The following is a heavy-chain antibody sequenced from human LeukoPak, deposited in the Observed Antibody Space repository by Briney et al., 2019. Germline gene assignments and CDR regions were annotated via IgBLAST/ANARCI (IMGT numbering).Heavy chain of an antibody. Sequence: GGSLRLSCAASGFTFSDYWMSWVRQAPGKGLEWVANIKQDGSEKYYVDSVKGRFTVSRDNAKNSLYLQMNSLRAEDTAVYYCARDWEYWGQGTLVTVSS. CDR2: IKQDGSEK. CDR3: ARDWEY. D-gene: IGHD1-26*01. CDR1: GFTFSDYW. V-gene: IGHV3-7*01. J-gene: IGHJ4*02.